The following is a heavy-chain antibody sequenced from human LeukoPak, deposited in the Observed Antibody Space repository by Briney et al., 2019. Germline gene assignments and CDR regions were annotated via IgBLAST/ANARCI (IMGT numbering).Heavy chain of an antibody. CDR3: AKGKDDSSGWYFFY. J-gene: IGHJ4*02. CDR2: MNPNSGNT. CDR1: GYTFTSYD. Sequence: GASVKVSCKASGYTFTSYDINWVRQATGQGLEWMGWMNPNSGNTGYAQKFQGRVTITRNTSISTAYMELSSLRAEDTAVYYCAKGKDDSSGWYFFYWGQGTLVTVSS. V-gene: IGHV1-8*03. D-gene: IGHD6-19*01.